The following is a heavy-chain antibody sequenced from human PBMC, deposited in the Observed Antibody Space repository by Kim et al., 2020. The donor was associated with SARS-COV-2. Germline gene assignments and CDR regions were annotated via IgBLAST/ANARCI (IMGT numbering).Heavy chain of an antibody. V-gene: IGHV1-24*01. Sequence: AQKFQGRVTMTEDTSTATAYMELSSLRSEDTAVYYCATGYGDYGDDAFDIWGQGTMVTVSS. CDR3: ATGYGDYGDDAFDI. D-gene: IGHD4-17*01. J-gene: IGHJ3*02.